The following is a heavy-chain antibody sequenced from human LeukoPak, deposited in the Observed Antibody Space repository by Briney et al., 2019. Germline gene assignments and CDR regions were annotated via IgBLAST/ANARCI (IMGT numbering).Heavy chain of an antibody. D-gene: IGHD3-22*01. CDR2: IYYSGST. V-gene: IGHV4-59*12. J-gene: IGHJ4*02. CDR1: GGSISSYY. CDR3: ARRAGDYSHPYDY. Sequence: SETLSLTCTVSGGSISSYYWSWIRQPPGKGLEWIGYIYYSGSTNYNPSLKSRVTISVDTSKNQFSLKLSSVTAADTAVYYCARRAGDYSHPYDYWGQGTLVTVSS.